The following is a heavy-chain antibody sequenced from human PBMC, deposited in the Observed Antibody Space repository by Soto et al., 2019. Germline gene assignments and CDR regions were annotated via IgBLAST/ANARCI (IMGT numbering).Heavy chain of an antibody. CDR1: GFTFSSYA. J-gene: IGHJ5*02. CDR2: ISGSGGST. V-gene: IGHV3-23*01. CDR3: AKGAIAVAGIPRTYNWFDP. Sequence: PGGSLRLSCAASGFTFSSYAMSWVRQAPGKGLEWVSAISGSGGSTYYADSVKGRFTISRDNSKNTLYLQMNSLRAEDTAVYYCAKGAIAVAGIPRTYNWFDPWGQGTLVTVSS. D-gene: IGHD6-19*01.